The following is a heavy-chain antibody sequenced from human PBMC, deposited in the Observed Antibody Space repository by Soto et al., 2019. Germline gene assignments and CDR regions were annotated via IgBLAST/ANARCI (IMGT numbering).Heavy chain of an antibody. Sequence: EVQLLESGGGLVQPGGSLSLSCAASGFIFSNYAMSWVRQAPGKGPEWVSSISDSGNYIEYADSVEGRLTISTDNSTNTLYPQMNSVTAEDTAIYYCAKDPQTWGSTWVDPWCQGTQVTVSS. J-gene: IGHJ5*02. CDR2: ISDSGNYI. V-gene: IGHV3-23*01. CDR1: GFIFSNYA. CDR3: AKDPQTWGSTWVDP. D-gene: IGHD7-27*01.